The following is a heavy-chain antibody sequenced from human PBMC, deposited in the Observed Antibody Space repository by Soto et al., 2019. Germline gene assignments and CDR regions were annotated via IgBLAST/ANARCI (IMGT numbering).Heavy chain of an antibody. V-gene: IGHV3-7*01. D-gene: IGHD2-15*01. J-gene: IGHJ4*02. CDR2: IKQDGSEK. CDR3: ARYSIVVVVAATENYFDY. CDR1: GFTFSSDW. Sequence: GGSLRLSCAASGFTFSSDWMSWVRQAPGKGLEWVANIKQDGSEKYYVDSVKGRFTISRDNAKNSLYLQMNSLRVEDTAVYYCARYSIVVVVAATENYFDYWGQGTLVTVSS.